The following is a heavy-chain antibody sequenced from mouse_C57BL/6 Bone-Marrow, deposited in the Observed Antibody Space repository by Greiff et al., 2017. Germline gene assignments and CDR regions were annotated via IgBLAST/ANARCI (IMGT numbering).Heavy chain of an antibody. D-gene: IGHD2-4*01. V-gene: IGHV1-64*01. J-gene: IGHJ4*01. Sequence: QVQLQQPGAELVKPGASVKLSCKASGYTFTNYWMHWVKQRPGQGLEWIGMIHPNSGSTNYNEKFKSKATLTVDKSSSTAYMQLSSLTSEDSAVYYCARCYDSAYYAMDYWGQGTSVTVSS. CDR1: GYTFTNYW. CDR2: IHPNSGST. CDR3: ARCYDSAYYAMDY.